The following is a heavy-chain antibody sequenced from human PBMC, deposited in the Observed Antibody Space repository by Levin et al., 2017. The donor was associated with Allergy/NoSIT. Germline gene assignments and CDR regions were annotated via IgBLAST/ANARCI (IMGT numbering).Heavy chain of an antibody. D-gene: IGHD3-10*01. Sequence: LRLSCAVSGASISSGGYSWSWIRQPPGTGLEWIGYIHHSGSTYYNPSLRGRITISLDWSKNQISLKLSSVIAADTAVYYCARVLGGWGGDTYYYFDSWGQGTLVTVSS. V-gene: IGHV4-30-2*01. CDR2: IHHSGST. CDR1: GASISSGGYS. CDR3: ARVLGGWGGDTYYYFDS. J-gene: IGHJ4*02.